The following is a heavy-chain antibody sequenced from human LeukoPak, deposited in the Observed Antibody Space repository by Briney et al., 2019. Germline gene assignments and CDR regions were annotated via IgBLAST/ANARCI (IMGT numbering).Heavy chain of an antibody. V-gene: IGHV4-59*08. CDR2: IYYSGNT. CDR1: GGSISSYY. CDR3: AILSHSNYGYFEY. Sequence: PSETLSLTCTVSGGSISSYYWSWIRQPPGKGLAWIGYIYYSGNTDYNPSLKSRVTISVDTSRNQFSLKLSSVTAADTAVYYCAILSHSNYGYFEYWGQGTLVTVSS. D-gene: IGHD4-11*01. J-gene: IGHJ4*02.